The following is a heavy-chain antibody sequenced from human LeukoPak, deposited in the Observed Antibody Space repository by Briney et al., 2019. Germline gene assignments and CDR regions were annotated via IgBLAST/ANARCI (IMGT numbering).Heavy chain of an antibody. CDR3: ARELGYCSSSSCHFDY. V-gene: IGHV1-2*02. D-gene: IGHD2-2*01. CDR2: INPNSGGT. CDR1: GYTFTGYY. Sequence: ASVKVSCKASGYTFTGYYMHWVRQAPGQGLEWMGWINPNSGGTNYAQKFQGRVTMTRDTSISTAYMELSRLRSDDTAVYYCARELGYCSSSSCHFDYWGQGTLVTVSS. J-gene: IGHJ4*02.